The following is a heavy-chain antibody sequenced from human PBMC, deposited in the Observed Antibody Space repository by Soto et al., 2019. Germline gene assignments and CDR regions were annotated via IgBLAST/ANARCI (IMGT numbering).Heavy chain of an antibody. V-gene: IGHV3-21*01. CDR1: GFTFSSYS. CDR2: ISSSSSYI. CDR3: ARDAATTYYDFWSGYDYYYYGMDV. J-gene: IGHJ6*02. D-gene: IGHD3-3*01. Sequence: EVQLVESGGGLVKPGGSLRLSCAASGFTFSSYSMNWVRQAPGKGLEWVSSISSSSSYIYYADSVKGRFTISRDNAKNSRYLQMNSLRAEDTAVYYCARDAATTYYDFWSGYDYYYYGMDVWGQGTTVTVSS.